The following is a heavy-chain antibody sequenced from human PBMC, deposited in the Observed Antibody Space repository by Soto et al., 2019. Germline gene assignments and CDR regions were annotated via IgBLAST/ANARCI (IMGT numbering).Heavy chain of an antibody. CDR2: INHSGST. CDR1: GGSFSGYY. Sequence: SETLSLTCAVYGGSFSGYYWSWIRQHPEKGLEWIGEINHSGSTNYNPSLKSRVTISVDTSKNQFSLKLSSVTAADTAVYYCARLSGVAVAGTVGGMDVWGQGTTVTVSS. D-gene: IGHD6-19*01. CDR3: ARLSGVAVAGTVGGMDV. V-gene: IGHV4-34*01. J-gene: IGHJ6*02.